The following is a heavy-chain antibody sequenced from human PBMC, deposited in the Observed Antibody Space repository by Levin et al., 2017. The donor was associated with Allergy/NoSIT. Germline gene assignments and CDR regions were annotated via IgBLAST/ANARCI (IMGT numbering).Heavy chain of an antibody. Sequence: SPTLSLPCTVSGGSISTYYWSWIRQPPGKGLEWIGNIYYSGSTNYNPSLKSRVTISVDTSTNHFSLKLSSLTAADPAVYFFARDYSRDSWFSPWGQGTRVTVSS. J-gene: IGHJ5*02. CDR2: IYYSGST. CDR1: GGSISTYY. CDR3: ARDYSRDSWFSP. D-gene: IGHD2-15*01. V-gene: IGHV4-59*01.